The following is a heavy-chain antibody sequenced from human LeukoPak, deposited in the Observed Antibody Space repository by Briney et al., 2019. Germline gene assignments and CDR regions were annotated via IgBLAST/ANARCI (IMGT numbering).Heavy chain of an antibody. CDR1: GFTFSSYA. D-gene: IGHD6-19*01. V-gene: IGHV3-30-3*01. CDR2: ISYDGSNK. J-gene: IGHJ4*02. Sequence: GRSLRLSCAASGFTFSSYAMHWVRQAPGKGLEWVAVISYDGSNKYYADSVKGRFTISRDNSKNTLYLQMNSLRVEDTAVYYCAKAVAVAGKPHWGNWGQGTLVTVSS. CDR3: AKAVAVAGKPHWGN.